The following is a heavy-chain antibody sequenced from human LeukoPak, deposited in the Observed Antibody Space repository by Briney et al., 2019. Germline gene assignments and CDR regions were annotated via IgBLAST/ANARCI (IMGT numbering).Heavy chain of an antibody. D-gene: IGHD3-10*01. CDR2: VRNDGTNK. V-gene: IGHV3-30*02. CDR3: AKDLGTLISGSYFYYFDY. Sequence: GGSLRLSCAASGFTFTNYGMHWVRQAPGKGLEWVAFVRNDGTNKHYADSVKGRFTISRDNSKNTVYLQMNSLRAEDTAVYYCAKDLGTLISGSYFYYFDYWGQGTLVTVSS. J-gene: IGHJ4*02. CDR1: GFTFTNYG.